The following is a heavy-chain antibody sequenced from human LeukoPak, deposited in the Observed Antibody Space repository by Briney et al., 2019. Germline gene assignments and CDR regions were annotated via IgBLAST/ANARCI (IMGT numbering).Heavy chain of an antibody. J-gene: IGHJ4*02. CDR3: ARGGTFVSDY. CDR2: INQDGSEK. D-gene: IGHD1-1*01. Sequence: PGGSLRLSCAASGFTFSTFWLSWVRQAPGKGLEWVANINQDGSEKYYVDSMKGRFTVSRDNAKNSLYLQMDSLRAEDTAVYYCARGGTFVSDYWGQGTLVTGSS. V-gene: IGHV3-7*01. CDR1: GFTFSTFW.